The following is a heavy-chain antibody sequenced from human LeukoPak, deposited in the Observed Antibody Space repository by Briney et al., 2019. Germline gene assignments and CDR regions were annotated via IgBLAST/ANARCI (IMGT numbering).Heavy chain of an antibody. CDR1: GFTFSDHW. V-gene: IGHV3-74*01. CDR3: ARGGPGTGVDY. D-gene: IGHD1-1*01. CDR2: INNDGSSA. J-gene: IGHJ4*02. Sequence: PGGSLRLSCAASGFTFSDHWIHWVRQVQGEGLVWVAFINNDGSSATYADSVKGRFTVSRDNAKSTLYLQMNSLRAEDTAVYYCARGGPGTGVDYWGPGTLVTVSS.